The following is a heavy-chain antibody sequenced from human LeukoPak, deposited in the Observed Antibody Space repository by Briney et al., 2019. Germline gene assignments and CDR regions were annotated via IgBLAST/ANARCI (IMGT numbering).Heavy chain of an antibody. CDR2: ISGDGGTT. Sequence: GGSLRLSCTASGFTFRSYWMHWVRQAPAKGLEWVSLISGDGGTTDYADSVKGRFTISRDNSKNTLYLQMNSLRAEDTAVYYCAKDGYSYGYWWFDPWGQGTLVTVSS. J-gene: IGHJ5*02. D-gene: IGHD5-18*01. CDR3: AKDGYSYGYWWFDP. V-gene: IGHV3-NL1*01. CDR1: GFTFRSYW.